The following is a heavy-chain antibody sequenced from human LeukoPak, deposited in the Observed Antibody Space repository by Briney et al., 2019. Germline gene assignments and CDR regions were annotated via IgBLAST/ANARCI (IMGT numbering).Heavy chain of an antibody. CDR2: TRNKANSYTT. J-gene: IGHJ4*02. CDR3: VKEGYPAKDY. Sequence: PGGSLRLSCAASGFTFSDHYMDWVRQAPGKGLEWVGRTRNKANSYTTEYAASVKGRFTISRDDSKNSLYLQINSLKTEDTAVYYCVKEGYPAKDYWGQGTLVTVSS. CDR1: GFTFSDHY. V-gene: IGHV3-72*01. D-gene: IGHD6-13*01.